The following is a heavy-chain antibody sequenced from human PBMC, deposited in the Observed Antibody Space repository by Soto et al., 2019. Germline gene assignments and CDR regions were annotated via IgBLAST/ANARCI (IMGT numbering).Heavy chain of an antibody. CDR1: GYTFTSYA. CDR3: ARLRYDILTGSTTTYYYYGMDV. CDR2: INAGNGNT. Sequence: QVQLVQSGAEVKKPGASVKVSCKASGYTFTSYAMHWVRQAPGQRLEWMGWINAGNGNTKYSQKFQGRVTITRDTSASTAYRELRSLRSEDTAVYYCARLRYDILTGSTTTYYYYGMDVWGQGTTVTVSS. V-gene: IGHV1-3*01. J-gene: IGHJ6*02. D-gene: IGHD3-9*01.